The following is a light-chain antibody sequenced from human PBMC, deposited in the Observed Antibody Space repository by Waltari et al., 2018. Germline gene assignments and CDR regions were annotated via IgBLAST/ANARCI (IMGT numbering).Light chain of an antibody. Sequence: DIVLTQSPATLSLSPGERATLSCRASQSVTNYLAWYQQKPGQAPRLLSYVISTRATAIPARFNGSGSGTDCTLTISSLEPEDFAVYYCLQRDRWLTFGGGTKVEIK. V-gene: IGKV3-11*01. CDR3: LQRDRWLT. CDR1: QSVTNY. CDR2: VIS. J-gene: IGKJ4*01.